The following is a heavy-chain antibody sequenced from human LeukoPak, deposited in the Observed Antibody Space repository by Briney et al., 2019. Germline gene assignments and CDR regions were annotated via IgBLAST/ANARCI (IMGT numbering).Heavy chain of an antibody. CDR2: IRSKANSYAT. V-gene: IGHV3-73*01. Sequence: GGSLRLSCAASGFTFSGSAMHWVRQASGKGLEWVGRIRSKANSYATAYAASVKGRFTISRDDSKNTAYLQMNSLKTEDTAVYYCTRSCSSTSCHRQRYYYCYYYMDVWGKGTTVTVSS. CDR3: TRSCSSTSCHRQRYYYCYYYMDV. D-gene: IGHD2-2*01. J-gene: IGHJ6*03. CDR1: GFTFSGSA.